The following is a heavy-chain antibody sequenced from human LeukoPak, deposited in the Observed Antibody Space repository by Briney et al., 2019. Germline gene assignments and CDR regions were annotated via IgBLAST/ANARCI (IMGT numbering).Heavy chain of an antibody. CDR2: ISGSGGSA. D-gene: IGHD1-26*01. CDR1: GFTFSSYA. V-gene: IGHV3-23*01. Sequence: GGSLRLSCAASGFTFSSYAMSWVRQAPGKGLEWVSAISGSGGSAYYADSVKGRFTISRDNSKDTLYLQMNSLRAEDTAVYYCAKDRGVGATGDWGQGTLVTVSS. J-gene: IGHJ4*02. CDR3: AKDRGVGATGD.